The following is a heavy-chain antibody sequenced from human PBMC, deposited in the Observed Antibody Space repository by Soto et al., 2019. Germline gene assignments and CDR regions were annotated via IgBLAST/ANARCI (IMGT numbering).Heavy chain of an antibody. J-gene: IGHJ4*02. CDR1: GYTSTGYY. CDR3: AREPNYFDY. Sequence: ASVKVSCKASGYTSTGYYMHWVRQAPGQGLEWMGWISAHNGNKKYAQKLQGRVTMTTDTSTSTAYMELRSLRSDDTAVYYCAREPNYFDYWGQGTLVTVSS. CDR2: ISAHNGNK. V-gene: IGHV1-18*04.